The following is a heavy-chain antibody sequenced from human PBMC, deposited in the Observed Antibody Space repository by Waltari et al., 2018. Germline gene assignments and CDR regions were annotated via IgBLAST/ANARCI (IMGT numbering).Heavy chain of an antibody. CDR2: INPNSGVT. J-gene: IGHJ3*02. V-gene: IGHV1-2*02. CDR1: GYTFTGYY. CDR3: ARVNPLSGAFDI. Sequence: QVQLVQSGAEVKKPGASVKVSCKASGYTFTGYYMHWVRQAPGQGLEWMGWINPNSGVTNYAQKFQGRVTMTRDTSISTAYMELSRLRSDDTAVYYCARVNPLSGAFDIWGQGTMVTVSS.